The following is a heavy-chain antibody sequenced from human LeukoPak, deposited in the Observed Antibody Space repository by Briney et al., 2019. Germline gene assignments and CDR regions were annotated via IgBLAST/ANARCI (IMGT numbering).Heavy chain of an antibody. CDR2: IYYSGST. CDR3: ASAVVVVAATQYYYYGMDV. D-gene: IGHD2-15*01. Sequence: SQTLSLTCTVSGGSISSGGYYWSWLRQHPGTGLEWIGYIYYSGSTYYNPSLKSRVTISVDTSKNQFSLKLSSVTAADTAVYYCASAVVVVAATQYYYYGMDVWGKGTTVTVSS. V-gene: IGHV4-31*03. J-gene: IGHJ6*04. CDR1: GGSISSGGYY.